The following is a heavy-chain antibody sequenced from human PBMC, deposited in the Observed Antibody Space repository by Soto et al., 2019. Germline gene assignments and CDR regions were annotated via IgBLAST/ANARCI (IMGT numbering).Heavy chain of an antibody. Sequence: GASVKVSCKASGYTFTRSGISWVRQAPGQGLEWMGIINPSGGSTSYAQKFQGRVTMTRDTSTSTVYMELTSLRAEDTAVYYCAKGGRQWLVTSDFNYWGQGALVTVS. J-gene: IGHJ4*02. V-gene: IGHV1-46*01. D-gene: IGHD6-19*01. CDR2: INPSGGST. CDR3: AKGGRQWLVTSDFNY. CDR1: GYTFTRSG.